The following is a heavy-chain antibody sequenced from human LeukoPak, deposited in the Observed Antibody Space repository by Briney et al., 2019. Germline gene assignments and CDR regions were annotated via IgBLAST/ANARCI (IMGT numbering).Heavy chain of an antibody. CDR3: AKGPGILDY. CDR2: ISYDGSNK. CDR1: GFTYSSYG. V-gene: IGHV3-30*18. D-gene: IGHD6-13*01. J-gene: IGHJ4*02. Sequence: GGSLRLSGAASGFTYSSYGMHWVRQAPGKGLEWVAVISYDGSNKYYADSVKGRFTISRDNSKNTLYLQMNSLRAEDTAVYYCAKGPGILDYWGQGTLVTVSS.